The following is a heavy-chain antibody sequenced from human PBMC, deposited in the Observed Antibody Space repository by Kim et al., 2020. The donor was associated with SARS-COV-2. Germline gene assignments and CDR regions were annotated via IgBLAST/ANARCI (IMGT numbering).Heavy chain of an antibody. D-gene: IGHD6-19*01. CDR3: VKDISGWYLSGMDV. Sequence: GGSLRLSCSVSGFTFSSYAMHWVRQAPGKGLEYVSGITNNGGSTYYGDSVKGRFTISRDNSKNTLFLQMSSLRPVDTAVYYCVKDISGWYLSGMDVWGQGTTVTVSS. CDR2: ITNNGGST. V-gene: IGHV3-64D*09. J-gene: IGHJ6*02. CDR1: GFTFSSYA.